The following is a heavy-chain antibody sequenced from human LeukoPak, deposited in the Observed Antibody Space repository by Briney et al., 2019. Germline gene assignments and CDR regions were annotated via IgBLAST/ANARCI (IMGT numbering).Heavy chain of an antibody. Sequence: SETLSLTCTVSGGSISSYYWSWIRQPPGKGLEWIGSIYYSGSTYYNPSLKSRVTISVDTSKNQFSLKLSSVTAADTAVYYCAGTYYYDSSGYDWFDPWGQGTLVTVSS. CDR1: GGSISSYY. V-gene: IGHV4-59*01. J-gene: IGHJ5*02. D-gene: IGHD3-22*01. CDR2: IYYSGST. CDR3: AGTYYYDSSGYDWFDP.